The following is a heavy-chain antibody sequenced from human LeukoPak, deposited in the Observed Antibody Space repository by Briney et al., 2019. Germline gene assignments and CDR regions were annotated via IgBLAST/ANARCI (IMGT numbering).Heavy chain of an antibody. D-gene: IGHD3-10*01. Sequence: PGGSLRLSCAASGFTFSSYAMSWVRQAPGKGLEWVSAISGSGGSTYYADSVKGRFTISRDNSKNTLYLQMNSLRAEDTAVYYCAKIGFGELTRPKYYFDYWGQGTLVTVSS. CDR1: GFTFSSYA. CDR3: AKIGFGELTRPKYYFDY. J-gene: IGHJ4*02. CDR2: ISGSGGST. V-gene: IGHV3-23*01.